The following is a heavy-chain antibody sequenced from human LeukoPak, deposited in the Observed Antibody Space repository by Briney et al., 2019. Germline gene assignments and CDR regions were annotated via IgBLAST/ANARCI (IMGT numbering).Heavy chain of an antibody. CDR3: ARLTRRSIAAAGTTPDY. CDR1: GGSISGYY. Sequence: SETLSLTWTVSGGSISGYYWSWSRQPPGKGVEWIGNLYYMRGAWYKSSLKSRVTTSVDTSRNEFSLKLSSVTAADTAVYYCARLTRRSIAAAGTTPDYWGQGTLVTVSS. CDR2: LYYMRGA. V-gene: IGHV4-59*01. J-gene: IGHJ4*02. D-gene: IGHD6-13*01.